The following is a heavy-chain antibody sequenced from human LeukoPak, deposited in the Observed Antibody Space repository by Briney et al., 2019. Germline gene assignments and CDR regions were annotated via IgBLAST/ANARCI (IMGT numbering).Heavy chain of an antibody. D-gene: IGHD6-13*01. V-gene: IGHV3-21*01. CDR3: ARDLQAKYSSSWSVFDY. CDR1: GFSVSSNY. CDR2: ISSSSSYI. J-gene: IGHJ4*02. Sequence: GGSLRLSCAASGFSVSSNYMSWVRQAPGKGLEWVSSISSSSSYIYYADSVKGRSTISRDNAKNSLYLQMNSLRAEDTAVYYCARDLQAKYSSSWSVFDYWGQGTLVTVSS.